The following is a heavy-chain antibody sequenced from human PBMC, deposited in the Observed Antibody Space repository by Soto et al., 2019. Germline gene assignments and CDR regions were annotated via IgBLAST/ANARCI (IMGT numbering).Heavy chain of an antibody. J-gene: IGHJ5*02. CDR2: ISGSGGST. Sequence: GGSLRLSCAVSGFTFSSYVMSWVRQAPGKGLEWVSAISGSGGSTYYADSVKGRFTISRDNSKNTLYLQMNSLRADDTAVYYCAKVGYYDSSGHNWFDPWGQGTIVTVSS. CDR3: AKVGYYDSSGHNWFDP. V-gene: IGHV3-23*01. D-gene: IGHD3-22*01. CDR1: GFTFSSYV.